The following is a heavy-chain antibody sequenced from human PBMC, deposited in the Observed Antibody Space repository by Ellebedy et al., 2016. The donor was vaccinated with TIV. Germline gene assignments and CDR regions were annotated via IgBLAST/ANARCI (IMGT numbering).Heavy chain of an antibody. CDR3: ARQEMATIGDSFDI. V-gene: IGHV1-2*04. CDR1: GYTFTGYF. CDR2: INPNSGDT. Sequence: AASVKVSCKASGYTFTGYFMHWVRQAPGQGLEWMGWINPNSGDTNYAQKFQGWVTMTRDTSISTAYMELSRLGSDDTADYYCARQEMATIGDSFDIWGQGTMVTVSS. D-gene: IGHD5-24*01. J-gene: IGHJ3*02.